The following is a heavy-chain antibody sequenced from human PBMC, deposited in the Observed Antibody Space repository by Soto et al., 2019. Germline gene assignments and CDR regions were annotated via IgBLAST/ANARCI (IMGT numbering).Heavy chain of an antibody. CDR1: GYTFTSHY. D-gene: IGHD6-19*01. Sequence: QVQLVQSGAEVKKPGASVMVSCRASGYTFTSHYMHWVRQAPGQGLEWMGMIDPSGGATTYAQKFQGRVTIPRDTSTTTVYMELSSLRPEDTAMYSCSRGLWQWLFDYWGQGTLVTVSS. CDR3: SRGLWQWLFDY. V-gene: IGHV1-46*03. CDR2: IDPSGGAT. J-gene: IGHJ4*02.